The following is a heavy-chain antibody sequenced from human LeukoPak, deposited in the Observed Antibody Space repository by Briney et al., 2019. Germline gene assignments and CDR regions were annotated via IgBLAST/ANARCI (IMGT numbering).Heavy chain of an antibody. CDR2: IYTSGST. Sequence: SETLSLTCTVSGGSISSYYWSWIRQPAGKGLEWIGRIYTSGSTNYNPSLKSRVTMSVDTSKNQFSLKLSSVTAADTAVYYCARDLVVVPAAEPYYYYYMHVWGKGTTVTVSS. V-gene: IGHV4-4*07. CDR1: GGSISSYY. D-gene: IGHD2-2*01. J-gene: IGHJ6*03. CDR3: ARDLVVVPAAEPYYYYYMHV.